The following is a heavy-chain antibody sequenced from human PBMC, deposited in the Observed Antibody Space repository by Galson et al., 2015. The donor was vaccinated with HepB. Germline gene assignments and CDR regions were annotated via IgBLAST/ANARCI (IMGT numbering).Heavy chain of an antibody. CDR3: AKLHLIHGATRVLPNDAFDI. D-gene: IGHD1-26*01. Sequence: SLRLSCAASGFTFSSYGMHWVRQAPGKGLEWVAVISYDGSNKYYADSVKGRFTISRDNSKNTLYLQMNSLRAEDTAVYYCAKLHLIHGATRVLPNDAFDIWGQGTMVTVSS. V-gene: IGHV3-30*18. CDR2: ISYDGSNK. CDR1: GFTFSSYG. J-gene: IGHJ3*02.